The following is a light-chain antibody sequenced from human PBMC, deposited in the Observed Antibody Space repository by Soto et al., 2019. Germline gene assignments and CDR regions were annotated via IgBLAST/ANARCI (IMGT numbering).Light chain of an antibody. Sequence: EIVLTQSPGTLSLSPGERATLSCRASQSVSSSYLAWYQQKPGQAPRLLIYGASSRATGIPDRFSGSGSGTDFTLTISRREPEDVAVYYCQQYGSSPPYTFGQGTKLEIK. V-gene: IGKV3-20*01. CDR2: GAS. CDR3: QQYGSSPPYT. J-gene: IGKJ2*01. CDR1: QSVSSSY.